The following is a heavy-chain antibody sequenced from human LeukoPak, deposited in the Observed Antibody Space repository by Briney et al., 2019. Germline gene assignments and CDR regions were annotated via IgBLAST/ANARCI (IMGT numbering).Heavy chain of an antibody. CDR3: ARRVVRDYYYGMDV. Sequence: PGRSLRLSCAASGFTFSSYAMHWVRQAPGKGLEWVAVISYDGSNKYYADSVKGRFTISRDNSKNTLYLQMNSLRAEDTAVYYCARRVVRDYYYGMDVWGQGTTVTVSS. CDR1: GFTFSSYA. J-gene: IGHJ6*02. V-gene: IGHV3-30*04. D-gene: IGHD6-6*01. CDR2: ISYDGSNK.